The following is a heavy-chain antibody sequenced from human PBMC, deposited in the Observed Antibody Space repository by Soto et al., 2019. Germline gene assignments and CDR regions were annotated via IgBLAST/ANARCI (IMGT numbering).Heavy chain of an antibody. Sequence: PSETLSLTCTVSGGSISSYYWSWIRQPPGKGLEWIGYIYYSGSTNYNPSLKSRVTISVDTSKNQFSLKLSSVTAADTAVYYCARLGSRFLEWLSPAQNYYYYYMDVWGKGTTVTVSS. CDR3: ARLGSRFLEWLSPAQNYYYYYMDV. D-gene: IGHD3-3*01. V-gene: IGHV4-59*08. CDR2: IYYSGST. CDR1: GGSISSYY. J-gene: IGHJ6*03.